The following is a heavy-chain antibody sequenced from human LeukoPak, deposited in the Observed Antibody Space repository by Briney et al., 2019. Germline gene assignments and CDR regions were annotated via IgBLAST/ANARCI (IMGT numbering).Heavy chain of an antibody. CDR1: GFTFSSYE. V-gene: IGHV3-48*03. J-gene: IGHJ4*02. CDR3: ASARQAYDILTGYYSRDY. D-gene: IGHD3-9*01. CDR2: ISSSGSTI. Sequence: GGSLRLSCAASGFTFSSYEMNWVRQAPGKGLEWVSYISSSGSTIYYADSVKGRFTISRDNAKNSLYLQMNSLRAEDTAGYYCASARQAYDILTGYYSRDYWGQGTLVTVSS.